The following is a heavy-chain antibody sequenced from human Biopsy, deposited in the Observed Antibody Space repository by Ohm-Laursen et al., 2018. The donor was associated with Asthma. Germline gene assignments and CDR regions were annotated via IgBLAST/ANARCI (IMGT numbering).Heavy chain of an antibody. Sequence: SLRLSCAASGFTFRAHAMSWVRQAPGKGLEWVSTISGNSGITYYADSVKGRFTISRDNSQNTLYLHMDSLSAEDTAAYYCAKDRSGTWYGFDYWGQGTLVTVSS. D-gene: IGHD6-13*01. V-gene: IGHV3-23*01. CDR1: GFTFRAHA. CDR3: AKDRSGTWYGFDY. CDR2: ISGNSGIT. J-gene: IGHJ4*02.